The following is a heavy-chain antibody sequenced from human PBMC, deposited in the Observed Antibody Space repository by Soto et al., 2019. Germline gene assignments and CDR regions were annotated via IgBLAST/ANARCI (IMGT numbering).Heavy chain of an antibody. J-gene: IGHJ4*02. CDR1: GFTFSIYA. V-gene: IGHV3-64D*06. Sequence: GGSLRLSCPASGFTFSIYAMHWVRQAPGKGLEYVSSISINGGSTHYADSVKGRFTISRDNSKNTQYLQMSSLRADDTALYYCVKGEYYYDSSGYYPFEYWGQGTLVTVSS. CDR3: VKGEYYYDSSGYYPFEY. CDR2: ISINGGST. D-gene: IGHD3-22*01.